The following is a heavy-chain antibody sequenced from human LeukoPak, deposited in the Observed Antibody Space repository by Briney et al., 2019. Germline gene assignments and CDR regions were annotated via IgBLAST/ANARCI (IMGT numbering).Heavy chain of an antibody. Sequence: GGSLRLSCAASGFTVSSNYMSWVRQAPGKGLEWVSLISWDGGSTYYADSVKGRFTISRDNSKNSLYLQMNSLRAEDTALYYCAKDIRYGSHYYYGMDVWGQGTTVTVSS. CDR3: AKDIRYGSHYYYGMDV. CDR2: ISWDGGST. V-gene: IGHV3-43D*03. J-gene: IGHJ6*02. D-gene: IGHD3-10*01. CDR1: GFTVSSNY.